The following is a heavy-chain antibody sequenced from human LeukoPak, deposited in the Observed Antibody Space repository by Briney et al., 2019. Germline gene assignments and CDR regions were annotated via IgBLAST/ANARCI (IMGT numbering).Heavy chain of an antibody. D-gene: IGHD5-18*01. Sequence: PGGSLRLSCAASGFTFSSYNMNWVRQAPGEGLEGVSSISTSSNYINYADSLKGRFTISRDNAKNTLYLQMNSLRAEDTAVYYCAKGGYSSGRYHYNSYNMDVWGKGTTVTISS. V-gene: IGHV3-21*04. CDR2: ISTSSNYI. CDR3: AKGGYSSGRYHYNSYNMDV. CDR1: GFTFSSYN. J-gene: IGHJ6*03.